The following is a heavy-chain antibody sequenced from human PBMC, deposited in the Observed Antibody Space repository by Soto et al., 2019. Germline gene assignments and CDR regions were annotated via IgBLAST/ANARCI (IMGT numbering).Heavy chain of an antibody. D-gene: IGHD6-25*01. CDR3: ATGLRRGHSSSGHEVGAVDI. CDR2: IIPVLDIP. Sequence: QVQLVQSGAEVKTPGSSVKVSCKPSGGSFNSYTINWVRQAPGQGLEWMGRIIPVLDIPSYAQTFQGRVTITANKSTSSPYTELSSMRSEDTAVYYCATGLRRGHSSSGHEVGAVDIWAPGTVVTVPS. CDR1: GGSFNSYT. V-gene: IGHV1-69*02. J-gene: IGHJ3*02.